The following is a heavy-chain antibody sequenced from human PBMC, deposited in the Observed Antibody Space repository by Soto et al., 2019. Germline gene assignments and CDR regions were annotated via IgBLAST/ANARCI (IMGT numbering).Heavy chain of an antibody. D-gene: IGHD6-19*01. CDR3: AREKTFAVHPHHVMDV. V-gene: IGHV3-74*01. CDR2: INTDGSSI. J-gene: IGHJ6*02. CDR1: GFTFSTYW. Sequence: GGTLRLSCAASGFTFSTYWMHWVRQAPGKGLVWVSRINTDGSSISDAASVQGRFTISRDNAKNTVHLQLNSLSAEDTAVYYCAREKTFAVHPHHVMDVWSQGTTDTVTS.